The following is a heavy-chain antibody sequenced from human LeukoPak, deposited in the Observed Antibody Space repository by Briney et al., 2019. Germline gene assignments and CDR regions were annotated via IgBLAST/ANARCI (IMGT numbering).Heavy chain of an antibody. CDR2: IHYSGSA. Sequence: PSETLSPTCTVSGVSISSGTYYWSWIRQHPGKGLEWIGYIHYSGSAYYNPSLKSRVSISVDTSKNQFSLKVSSVTAADTAVYYCARLNSENALDYWGQGILVTVSS. V-gene: IGHV4-31*03. D-gene: IGHD2-8*01. J-gene: IGHJ4*02. CDR1: GVSISSGTYY. CDR3: ARLNSENALDY.